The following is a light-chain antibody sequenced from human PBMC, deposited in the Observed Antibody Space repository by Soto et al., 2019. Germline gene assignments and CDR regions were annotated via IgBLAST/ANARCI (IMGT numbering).Light chain of an antibody. CDR2: GAS. CDR3: QQYNNWLWT. V-gene: IGKV3-20*01. CDR1: QSVSSSY. J-gene: IGKJ5*01. Sequence: IVLTQSPGTLSLSPWERATLSCRASQSVSSSYLAWYQQKPGQAPRLLIYGASSRATGIPDRFSGSGSGTDFTLTISSLQSEDFAVYYCQQYNNWLWTFGQGTRLEIK.